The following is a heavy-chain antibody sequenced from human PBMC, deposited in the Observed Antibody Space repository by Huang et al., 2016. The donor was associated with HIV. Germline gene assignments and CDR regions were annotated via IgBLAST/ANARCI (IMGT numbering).Heavy chain of an antibody. CDR1: GYTISSNY. CDR2: INPSDNSK. Sequence: VQLVQSGAAEKKPGASVKVSCKASGYTISSNYIHWVRQAPGLGFVWSGIINPSDNSKTVAPKFRGRHTMTRDTYTSTVYMELNSLTSHDTAVYYCARSGGAYTDNWLDHWGQGTLVTVSS. D-gene: IGHD3-16*01. V-gene: IGHV1-46*01. J-gene: IGHJ5*02. CDR3: ARSGGAYTDNWLDH.